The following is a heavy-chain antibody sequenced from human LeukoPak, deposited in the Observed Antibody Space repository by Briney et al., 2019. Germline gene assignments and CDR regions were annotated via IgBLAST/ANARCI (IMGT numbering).Heavy chain of an antibody. D-gene: IGHD4-11*01. CDR3: ARGGKLDYPFDY. Sequence: GGSLRLSCAASGFTFSSHSMNWVRQAPGKGLEWVSSISGSRGYKYYADSVKGRFTISTDDAKKSVSLQMNSLRAEDTAVYYCARGGKLDYPFDYWGQGTLVTVSS. J-gene: IGHJ4*02. CDR1: GFTFSSHS. CDR2: ISGSRGYK. V-gene: IGHV3-21*01.